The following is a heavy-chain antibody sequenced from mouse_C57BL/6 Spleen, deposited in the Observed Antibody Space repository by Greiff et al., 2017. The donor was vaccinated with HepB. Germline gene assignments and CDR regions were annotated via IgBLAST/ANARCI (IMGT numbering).Heavy chain of an antibody. CDR2: IYPGDGDT. CDR1: GYAFSSSW. D-gene: IGHD2-5*01. V-gene: IGHV1-82*01. J-gene: IGHJ3*01. Sequence: VQLQQSGPELVKPGASVKISCKASGYAFSSSWMNWVKQRPGKGLEWIGRIYPGDGDTNYNGKFKGKATLTADKSSSTAYMQLSSLTSEDSAVYFCARDSNYGFAYWGKGTLVTVSA. CDR3: ARDSNYGFAY.